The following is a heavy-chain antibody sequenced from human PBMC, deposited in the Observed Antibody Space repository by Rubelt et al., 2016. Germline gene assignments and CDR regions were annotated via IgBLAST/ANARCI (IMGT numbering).Heavy chain of an antibody. CDR2: IIPIFGTA. D-gene: IGHD6-13*01. Sequence: QVQLVQSGAEVKKPGSSVKVSCKASGGTFSSYAISWVRQAPGQGLEWMGGIIPIFGTANYAQKFQGRVTMTADKSTSTAYMELSSLRSEETAVYYCARVISGVEYSSSWHFDYWGQGTLVTVSS. J-gene: IGHJ4*02. V-gene: IGHV1-69*06. CDR1: GGTFSSYA. CDR3: ARVISGVEYSSSWHFDY.